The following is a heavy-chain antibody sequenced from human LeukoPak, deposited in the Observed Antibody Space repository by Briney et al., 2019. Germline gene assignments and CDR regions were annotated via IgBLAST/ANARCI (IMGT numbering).Heavy chain of an antibody. CDR2: ISGSGDST. CDR1: GFTFSSYA. V-gene: IGHV3-23*01. J-gene: IGHJ5*02. Sequence: GGSLRLSCAASGFTFSSYAMNWIRQVPGKGLEWVSAISGSGDSTYYGDSVKGRFTISRDNSKSTLYLQMNSLRAEDTALYYCAKARGYSSSSENNWFDPWGQGTLVTVSS. D-gene: IGHD6-6*01. CDR3: AKARGYSSSSENNWFDP.